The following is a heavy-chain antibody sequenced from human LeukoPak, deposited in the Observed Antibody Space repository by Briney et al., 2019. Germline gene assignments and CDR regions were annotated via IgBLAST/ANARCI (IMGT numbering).Heavy chain of an antibody. CDR3: ARGLGYGSGSYYYYYGMDV. J-gene: IGHJ6*02. CDR1: GFTVSSNY. CDR2: IYSGGST. V-gene: IGHV3-66*02. D-gene: IGHD3-10*01. Sequence: GGSLRLSCAASGFTVSSNYMSWVRQAPGKGPEWVSVIYSGGSTYYADSVKGRFTISRDNSKNTLYLQMNSLRAEDTAVYYCARGLGYGSGSYYYYYGMDVWGQGTTVTVSS.